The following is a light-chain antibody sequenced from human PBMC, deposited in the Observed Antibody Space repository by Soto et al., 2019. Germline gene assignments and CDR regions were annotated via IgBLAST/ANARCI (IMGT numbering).Light chain of an antibody. Sequence: EIVLTQSPGTLSLSPGERATLSCRASQSVSTSYLAWYQQKPGQAPRLLIYGASSRATGIPDRFSRSGSGADFTLNSSRLARDDFALYYCKQYGSVPLTVGGGTKLEIK. CDR2: GAS. CDR1: QSVSTSY. V-gene: IGKV3-20*01. CDR3: KQYGSVPLT. J-gene: IGKJ4*01.